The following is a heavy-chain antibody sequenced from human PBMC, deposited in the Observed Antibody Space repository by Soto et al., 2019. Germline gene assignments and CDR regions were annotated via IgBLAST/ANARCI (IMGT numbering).Heavy chain of an antibody. CDR1: GGSFSGYY. Sequence: SETLSLTCAVYGGSFSGYYWSWIRQPPGKGLEWIGEISHSGNTNYNPSLKSRVTISLDTSDNQFSLRLSAVTAADTAVYYCASTLTTFPSKFLPLDFWGQGTLVTVSS. V-gene: IGHV4-34*01. CDR2: ISHSGNT. D-gene: IGHD1-26*01. J-gene: IGHJ4*02. CDR3: ASTLTTFPSKFLPLDF.